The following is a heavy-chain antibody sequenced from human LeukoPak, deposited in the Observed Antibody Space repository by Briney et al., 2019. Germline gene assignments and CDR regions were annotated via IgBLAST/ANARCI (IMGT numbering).Heavy chain of an antibody. V-gene: IGHV1-46*01. D-gene: IGHD3-9*01. CDR1: GYTFTSYY. Sequence: GASVKVSCKASGYTFTSYYMHWVRQAPGQGLQWMGIINPSGGTTTYAQRFQGRVTMTRDTSTSTVYMELTSLRSEDTAVYYCAGDLGVTGSDYWGQGTLVTVSS. J-gene: IGHJ4*02. CDR2: INPSGGTT. CDR3: AGDLGVTGSDY.